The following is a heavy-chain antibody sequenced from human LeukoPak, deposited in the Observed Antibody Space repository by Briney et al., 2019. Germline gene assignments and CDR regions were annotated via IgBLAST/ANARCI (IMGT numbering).Heavy chain of an antibody. V-gene: IGHV3-23*01. Sequence: GGSLRLYCAASGLTFSAYDMQWLREAPGKGLEWVSGISRSGPTYYTDSVKGRFTISRDNSENTLYLQMNTLRAEDRAVDYCAKGGYFVFEIWGQGTMVADSS. CDR3: AKGGYFVFEI. CDR2: ISRSGPT. D-gene: IGHD3-9*01. J-gene: IGHJ3*02. CDR1: GLTFSAYD.